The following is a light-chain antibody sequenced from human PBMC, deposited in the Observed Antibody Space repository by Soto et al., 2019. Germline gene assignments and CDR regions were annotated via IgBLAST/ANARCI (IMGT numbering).Light chain of an antibody. CDR2: AAS. CDR1: QSISSY. V-gene: IGKV1-39*01. CDR3: QQSYSTPLT. J-gene: IGKJ4*01. Sequence: DIQMTQSPSSLSASVGDRVTITCRASQSISSYLNWYQHKPGTAPKLLIYAASSLQSGVPSRFSGSGSGTHFTLTISSLQPEDFATYYCQQSYSTPLTFGGGTKVKIK.